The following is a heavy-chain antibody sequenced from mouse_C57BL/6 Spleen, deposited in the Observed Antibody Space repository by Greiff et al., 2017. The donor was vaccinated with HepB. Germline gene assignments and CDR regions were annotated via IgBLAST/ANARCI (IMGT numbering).Heavy chain of an antibody. CDR3: ARGGVWSPYAMDY. J-gene: IGHJ4*01. CDR1: GFTFSDYY. CDR2: INYDGSST. V-gene: IGHV5-16*01. D-gene: IGHD2-10*02. Sequence: EVKLVESEGGLVQPGSSMKLSCTASGFTFSDYYMAWVRQVPEKGLEWVANINYDGSSTYYLDSLKSRFIISRDNAKNILYLQMSSLKSEDTATYYCARGGVWSPYAMDYWGQGTSVTVSS.